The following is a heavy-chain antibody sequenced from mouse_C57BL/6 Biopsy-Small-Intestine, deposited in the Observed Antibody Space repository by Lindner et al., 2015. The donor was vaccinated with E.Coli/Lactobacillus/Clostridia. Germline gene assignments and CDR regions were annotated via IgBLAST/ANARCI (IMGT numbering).Heavy chain of an antibody. CDR2: VATYGDT. CDR3: ARRIFWGALDM. V-gene: IGHV14-4*02. Sequence: SVKVSCKASGYNITNNGINWVRQAPGQGLEWMGWVATYGDTEYAQKFQGRVSMTTDTSTNTASMELRSLRSDDTAVYYCARRIFWGALDMWGQGTMVTVSA. J-gene: IGHJ3*02. CDR1: GYNITNNG.